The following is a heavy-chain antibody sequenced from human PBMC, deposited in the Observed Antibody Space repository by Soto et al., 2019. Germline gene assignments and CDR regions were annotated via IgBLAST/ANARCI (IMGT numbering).Heavy chain of an antibody. CDR1: GGTFSSYA. V-gene: IGHV1-69*13. CDR2: IIPIFGTA. CDR3: ACGYSSSWYPDY. Sequence: SVKVSCKASGGTFSSYAISWVRQAPGQGLEWMGGIIPIFGTANYAQKFQGRVTITADESTSTAYMELSSLRFEDTAVYYCACGYSSSWYPDYWGQGTLVTVSS. D-gene: IGHD6-13*01. J-gene: IGHJ4*02.